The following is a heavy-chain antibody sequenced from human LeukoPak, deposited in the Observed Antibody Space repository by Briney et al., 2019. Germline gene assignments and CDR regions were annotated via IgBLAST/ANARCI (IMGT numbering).Heavy chain of an antibody. CDR2: IYHSGST. CDR1: GYSISSGYY. V-gene: IGHV4-38-2*02. Sequence: PSETLSLTCTVSGYSISSGYYWGWIRQPPGKGLEWIGSIYHSGSTYYNPSLKSRVTISVDTSKNQFSLKLSSVTAADTAVYYCARVRSGSYYAPNFDFWGQGTLVTVSS. D-gene: IGHD3-3*01. J-gene: IGHJ4*02. CDR3: ARVRSGSYYAPNFDF.